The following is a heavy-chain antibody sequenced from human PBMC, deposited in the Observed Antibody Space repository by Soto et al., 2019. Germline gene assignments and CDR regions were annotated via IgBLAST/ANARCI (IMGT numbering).Heavy chain of an antibody. J-gene: IGHJ4*02. V-gene: IGHV3-48*02. D-gene: IGHD1-1*01. CDR1: GFSFSTYN. CDR2: ITTTSFTI. Sequence: PGGSLRLSCEASGFSFSTYNMDWVRQAPGKAPEWIASITTTSFTINYADSVKGRFTISRDNGRNSLFLEMNSLRDEDTAVYYCARDRCFDGTCYSASDTWGQGTLATVSS. CDR3: ARDRCFDGTCYSASDT.